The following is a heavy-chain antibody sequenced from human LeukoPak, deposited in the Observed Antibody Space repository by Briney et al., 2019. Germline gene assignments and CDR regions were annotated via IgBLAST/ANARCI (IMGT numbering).Heavy chain of an antibody. CDR1: GYTFTNYA. J-gene: IGHJ4*02. CDR3: ARDPNHYYDSSAYYGDY. Sequence: GASVNVSCKASGYTFTNYAMNWVRQAPGQGLEWMGWINTNTGNPTYAQGFTGRFVFSLDTSVSTAYLQISSLKAEDTAVYYCARDPNHYYDSSAYYGDYWGQGTLVTVSS. CDR2: INTNTGNP. V-gene: IGHV7-4-1*02. D-gene: IGHD3-22*01.